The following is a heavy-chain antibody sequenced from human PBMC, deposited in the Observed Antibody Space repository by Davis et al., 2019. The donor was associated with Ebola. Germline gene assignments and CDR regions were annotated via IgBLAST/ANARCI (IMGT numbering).Heavy chain of an antibody. J-gene: IGHJ4*02. D-gene: IGHD5-12*01. CDR2: ISGSGGST. Sequence: PGGSLRLSCAASGFTFSSYAMSWVRQAPGKGLEWVSAISGSGGSTYYADSVKGRFTISRDNSKNTLYLQMNSLRAEDTAVYYCAKDHIYSGYDYRSGTNDYWGQGTLVTVSS. CDR3: AKDHIYSGYDYRSGTNDY. V-gene: IGHV3-23*01. CDR1: GFTFSSYA.